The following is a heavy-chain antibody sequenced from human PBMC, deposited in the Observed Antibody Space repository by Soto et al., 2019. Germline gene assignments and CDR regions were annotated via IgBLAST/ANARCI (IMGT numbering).Heavy chain of an antibody. CDR1: GYSFTSYY. CDR3: ARLAGGYSGYVDY. D-gene: IGHD5-12*01. J-gene: IGHJ4*02. Sequence: GESLKISCKGSGYSFTSYYIAWVRQMPGKGLEWMGIIYPDDSNTKYSPSYQGQVTISADKSIATAYLQWSSQKASDTAMYYGARLAGGYSGYVDYWGQGTLVTVSS. V-gene: IGHV5-51*01. CDR2: IYPDDSNT.